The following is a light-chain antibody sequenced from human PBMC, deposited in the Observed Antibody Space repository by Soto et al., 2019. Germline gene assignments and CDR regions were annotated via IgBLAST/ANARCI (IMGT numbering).Light chain of an antibody. CDR3: NSYTNDTTLV. Sequence: QSVLTQPPSVSGAPGQRVTISCTGSSSNTGADYDVHWYQHLPGSAPKLLIYDNNIRPSGVPDRFSGSKSGTSASLAITGLQAEDEADYYCNSYTNDTTLVFGSGTKVTVL. CDR2: DNN. V-gene: IGLV1-40*01. CDR1: SSNTGADYD. J-gene: IGLJ6*01.